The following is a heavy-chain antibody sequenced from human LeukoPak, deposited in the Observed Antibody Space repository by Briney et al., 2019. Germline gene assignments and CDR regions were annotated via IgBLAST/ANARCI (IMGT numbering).Heavy chain of an antibody. D-gene: IGHD4-17*01. CDR1: GFTFSDYY. J-gene: IGHJ6*02. CDR2: VSDSGRTR. V-gene: IGHV3-11*01. Sequence: GGSLRLSCAVSGFTFSDYYMTWIRQAPGKGLEWISDVSDSGRTRDYADSVKGRFTVSRVNARNSLYLQMNSLRADDTAVYYCARTLYDYDYAYYYGMDVWGQGTTVTVSS. CDR3: ARTLYDYDYAYYYGMDV.